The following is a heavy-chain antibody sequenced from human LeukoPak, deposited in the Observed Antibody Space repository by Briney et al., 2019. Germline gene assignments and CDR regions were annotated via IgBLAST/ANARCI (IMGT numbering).Heavy chain of an antibody. D-gene: IGHD4-23*01. CDR3: AKDHRWKAYYSYYYMDV. CDR1: GFTFSSYG. V-gene: IGHV3-30*02. J-gene: IGHJ6*03. CDR2: IRYDGSKK. Sequence: GGSLRLSCAASGFTFSSYGMHWVRQAPGKGVEWGAFIRYDGSKKYYADSVKGGFTISRENSKNTLYLQMTSLRAGDTAVYYCAKDHRWKAYYSYYYMDVWGKATTLTISS.